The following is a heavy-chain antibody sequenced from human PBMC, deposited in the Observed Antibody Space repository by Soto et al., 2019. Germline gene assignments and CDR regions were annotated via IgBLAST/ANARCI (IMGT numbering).Heavy chain of an antibody. CDR1: GITCSGSA. V-gene: IGHV3-73*01. CDR2: IRTKSNGFAT. J-gene: IGHJ4*02. CDR3: SGLPYDYIDYGPDY. Sequence: GGSLRLSYTASGITCSGSAIHWVRQASGRGLEWLGRIRTKSNGFATAYAVSLKGRFTVSRDDSKNTAYLQINSLKTEDTAVYYCSGLPYDYIDYGPDYWGQGTLVTVSS. D-gene: IGHD3-16*01.